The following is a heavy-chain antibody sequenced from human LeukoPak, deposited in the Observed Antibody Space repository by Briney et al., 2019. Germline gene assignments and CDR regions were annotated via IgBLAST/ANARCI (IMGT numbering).Heavy chain of an antibody. Sequence: GGSLRLSCAASGFTFSSYEMNWVRQAPGKGLEWVSYISSSGSTIYYADSVKGRFTISRDNAKNSLYLQMNSLRAEDTAVYYCARDQNYYGSGSPSDYWGQGTLVTVSS. CDR2: ISSSGSTI. CDR3: ARDQNYYGSGSPSDY. J-gene: IGHJ4*02. V-gene: IGHV3-48*03. CDR1: GFTFSSYE. D-gene: IGHD3-10*01.